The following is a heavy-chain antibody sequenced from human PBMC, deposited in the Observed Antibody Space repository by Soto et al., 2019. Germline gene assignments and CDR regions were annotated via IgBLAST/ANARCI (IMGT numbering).Heavy chain of an antibody. V-gene: IGHV3-64D*06. CDR1: GFTFSSYG. J-gene: IGHJ4*02. Sequence: GGSLRLSCAASGFTFSSYGMHWVRQAPGKGLEYVSSISSNGGPTYYADSVKGRFTISRDNSRNTLYLQMSSLRADDTAVYHCVKDRWVDYWGQGTLVTSPQ. CDR2: ISSNGGPT. D-gene: IGHD1-26*01. CDR3: VKDRWVDY.